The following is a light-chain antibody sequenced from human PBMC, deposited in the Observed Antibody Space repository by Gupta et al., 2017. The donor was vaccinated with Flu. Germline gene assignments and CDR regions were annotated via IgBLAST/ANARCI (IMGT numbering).Light chain of an antibody. CDR1: QTIGNN. CDR3: QQSVTTPLK. CDR2: YGS. V-gene: IGKV1-39*01. J-gene: IGKJ5*01. Sequence: DIQVTQSPSSLSASLGDKVTITCRTSQTIGNNLNWYQQRPRSAPKLLIYYGSTLQNGVPSRFSGNVSGTDFTLIISDLQPEDFANYVCQQSVTTPLKFGQGTRLEIK.